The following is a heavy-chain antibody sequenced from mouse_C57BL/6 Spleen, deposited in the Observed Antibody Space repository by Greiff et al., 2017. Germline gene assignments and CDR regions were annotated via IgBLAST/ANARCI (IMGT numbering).Heavy chain of an antibody. CDR1: GYTFTDYE. CDR2: IDPETGGT. D-gene: IGHD2-10*01. Sequence: VQLQQSGAELVRPGASVTLSCKASGYTFTDYEMHWVKQTPVHGLEWIGAIDPETGGTAYHQKFKGKAILTADKSSSTAYMELRSLTSEDSAVYYWTRSPPLLLSGFAYWGQGTLVTVSA. J-gene: IGHJ3*01. CDR3: TRSPPLLLSGFAY. V-gene: IGHV1-15*01.